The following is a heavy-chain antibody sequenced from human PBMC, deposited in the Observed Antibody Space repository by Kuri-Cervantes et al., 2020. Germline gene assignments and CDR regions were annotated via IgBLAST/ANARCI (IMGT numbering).Heavy chain of an antibody. J-gene: IGHJ6*02. CDR2: ISAYNGNT. CDR1: GYTFTSNG. D-gene: IGHD3-3*01. CDR3: ARDLSGVETYYDFLGYYYGMDV. Sequence: ASAKVSCKASGYTFTSNGISWVRQAPGQGLEWMGWISAYNGNTNYAQKLQGRVTMTTDTSTSTAYMELRSLRSDDTAVYYCARDLSGVETYYDFLGYYYGMDVWGQGTTVTVSS. V-gene: IGHV1-18*01.